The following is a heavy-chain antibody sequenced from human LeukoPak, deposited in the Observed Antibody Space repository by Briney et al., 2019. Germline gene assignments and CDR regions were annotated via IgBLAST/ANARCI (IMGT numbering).Heavy chain of an antibody. CDR2: IKEDESDE. CDR1: GFTVSSNY. V-gene: IGHV3-7*01. D-gene: IGHD1-1*01. Sequence: HPGGSLRLSCAASGFTVSSNYMSWVRQAPGKGLEWVAHIKEDESDEYYVDSVRGRFTASRDNAKNSVNLQMNSLRVEDTAVYYRARWRGRQSEFDYWGQGTLVTVSS. CDR3: ARWRGRQSEFDY. J-gene: IGHJ4*02.